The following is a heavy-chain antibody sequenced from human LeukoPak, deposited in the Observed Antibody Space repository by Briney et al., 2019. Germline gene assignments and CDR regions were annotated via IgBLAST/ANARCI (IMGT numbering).Heavy chain of an antibody. CDR2: IYTSGST. Sequence: SETLSLTCTVSGGSIGSYYWSWIRQPAGKGLEWIGRIYTSGSTNYNPSLKSRVTMSVDTSKNQFSLKLSSVTAADTAVYYCAREDYDFWSGYYTETVGWFDPWGQGTLVTVSS. V-gene: IGHV4-4*07. CDR3: AREDYDFWSGYYTETVGWFDP. CDR1: GGSIGSYY. D-gene: IGHD3-3*01. J-gene: IGHJ5*01.